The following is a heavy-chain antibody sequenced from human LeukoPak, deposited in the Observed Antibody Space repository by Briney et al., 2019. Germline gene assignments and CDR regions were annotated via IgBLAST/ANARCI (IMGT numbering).Heavy chain of an antibody. CDR3: ARDRDGYGYYFDY. Sequence: PGGSLRLSCAASGFTFSSYSMNWVRQAPGKGLEWVSSISSSSSYIYYADSVKGRFTISRDNAKNSLYLQMNSLRAEDTAVYYCARDRDGYGYYFDYWGQGTLVTVSS. CDR1: GFTFSSYS. J-gene: IGHJ4*02. CDR2: ISSSSSYI. D-gene: IGHD5-24*01. V-gene: IGHV3-21*01.